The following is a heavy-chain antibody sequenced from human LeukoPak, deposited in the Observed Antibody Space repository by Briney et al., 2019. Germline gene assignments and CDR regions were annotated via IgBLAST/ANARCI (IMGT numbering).Heavy chain of an antibody. D-gene: IGHD5-24*01. Sequence: SETLSLTCTVSGGSISSYYWSWIRQPPGKGLEWIGYIYYSGSTNYNPSLKSRVTISVDTSKNQFSLKLSSVTAADTAIYFCARHQRWLQNDAFDIWGQGTMVTVSS. CDR3: ARHQRWLQNDAFDI. CDR2: IYYSGST. V-gene: IGHV4-59*08. J-gene: IGHJ3*02. CDR1: GGSISSYY.